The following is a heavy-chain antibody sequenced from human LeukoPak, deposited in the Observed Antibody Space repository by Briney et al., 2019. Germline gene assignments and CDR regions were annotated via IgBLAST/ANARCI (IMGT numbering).Heavy chain of an antibody. CDR1: GGTCSSYA. Sequence: SVKVSCKASGGTCSSYAISWVRQAPGQGLEWMGGIIPIFGTANYAQKFQGRVTITADESTSTAYMELSSLRSEDTAVYYCAREGTSPKGGPMYAFDIWGQGTMVTASS. J-gene: IGHJ3*02. V-gene: IGHV1-69*13. D-gene: IGHD2-2*01. CDR3: AREGTSPKGGPMYAFDI. CDR2: IIPIFGTA.